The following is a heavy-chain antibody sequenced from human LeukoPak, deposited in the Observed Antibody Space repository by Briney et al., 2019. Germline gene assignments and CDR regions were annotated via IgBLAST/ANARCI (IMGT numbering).Heavy chain of an antibody. CDR1: GYTFTGYN. J-gene: IGHJ4*02. V-gene: IGHV1-8*02. CDR3: AGGPGSYYYDSSGYYNY. CDR2: MNPNSGNT. D-gene: IGHD3-22*01. Sequence: ASVKVSSKASGYTFTGYNMHWVRQATGQGVEWMGWMNPNSGNTGYAQKFQGRVTMTRNTSIRTAYMELSSLRSEDTAVYYCAGGPGSYYYDSSGYYNYWGEGTLVTVAS.